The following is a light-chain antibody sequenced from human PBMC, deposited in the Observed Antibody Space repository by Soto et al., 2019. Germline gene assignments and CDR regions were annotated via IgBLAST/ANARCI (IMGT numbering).Light chain of an antibody. CDR2: EAS. V-gene: IGLV2-18*02. J-gene: IGLJ1*01. CDR1: STDFVSYNR. CDR3: FSFTTTSTHV. Sequence: QSALTQPPSVSGSPGQSVTISCTGTSTDFVSYNRVSWYQQPPGTAPKLIIYEASNRPSGVPDRFSGSKSGNTAYLTISGLQVEDEAEYFCFSFTTTSTHVFGTGTKV.